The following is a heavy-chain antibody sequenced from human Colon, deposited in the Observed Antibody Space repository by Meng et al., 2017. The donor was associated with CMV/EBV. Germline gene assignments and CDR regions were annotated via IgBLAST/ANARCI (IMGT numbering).Heavy chain of an antibody. CDR2: FYYGGSS. Sequence: SETLSLTCTVSGGSINRDSYFWAWIRQPPGKGLEWIGSFYYGGSSYYNPSLKSRVTISADKSKNQLSLKMRSVTAADTAVYYCASLDGYKGPSDYWSQGTPVTVSS. CDR1: GGSINRDSYF. CDR3: ASLDGYKGPSDY. V-gene: IGHV4-39*07. J-gene: IGHJ4*02. D-gene: IGHD5-24*01.